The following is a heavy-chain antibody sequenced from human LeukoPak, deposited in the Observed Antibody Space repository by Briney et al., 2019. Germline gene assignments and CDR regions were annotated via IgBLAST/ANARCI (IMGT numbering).Heavy chain of an antibody. CDR3: ARDPLGPSFSLSHFDL. D-gene: IGHD3-3*02. V-gene: IGHV3-20*04. J-gene: IGHJ4*02. CDR2: INYNGAIT. CDR1: GFTFVDYG. Sequence: SGGSLRLSCATSGFTFVDYGLSWVRRAPGEGLEWLCAINYNGAITDYANSAKGRFTISRDNAKNSLYLRMDSLRAEDTALYYCARDPLGPSFSLSHFDLWGQGTLVTVSS.